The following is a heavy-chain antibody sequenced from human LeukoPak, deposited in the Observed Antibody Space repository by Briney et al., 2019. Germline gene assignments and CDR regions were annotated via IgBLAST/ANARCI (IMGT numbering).Heavy chain of an antibody. Sequence: GGSLRLSCAASGFTFSSYAMSWVRQAPGKGLGWVSAISGSGGSTYYADSVKGRFTISRDNSKNTLYLQMSSLRAEDTAVYYCAKDFSSGWFFPWFDPWGQGTLVTVSS. V-gene: IGHV3-23*01. D-gene: IGHD6-19*01. CDR3: AKDFSSGWFFPWFDP. CDR1: GFTFSSYA. CDR2: ISGSGGST. J-gene: IGHJ5*02.